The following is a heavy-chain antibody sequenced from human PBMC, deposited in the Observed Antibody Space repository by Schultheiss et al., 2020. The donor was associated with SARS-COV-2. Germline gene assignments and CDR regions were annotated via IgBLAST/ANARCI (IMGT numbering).Heavy chain of an antibody. CDR3: RLACAYGMDV. D-gene: IGHD5-12*01. J-gene: IGHJ6*02. CDR2: ISSSSSYT. V-gene: IGHV3-11*03. CDR1: GFTFSDYY. Sequence: GGSLRLSCAASGFTFSDYYMSWIRQAPGKGLGWVSYISSSSSYTNYADSVKGRFTISRDNAKNSLHLQMNSLRAEDTAVYYCRLACAYGMDVWGQGTTVTVSS.